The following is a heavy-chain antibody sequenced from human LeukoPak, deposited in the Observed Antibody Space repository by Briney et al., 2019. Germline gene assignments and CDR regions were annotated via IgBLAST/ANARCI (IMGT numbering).Heavy chain of an antibody. CDR2: ISSSSSYI. CDR3: ARENDSGWYFEY. V-gene: IGHV3-21*01. CDR1: GFTFSSYS. J-gene: IGHJ4*02. D-gene: IGHD6-19*01. Sequence: PGGSLSPSCAASGFTFSSYSMNWVRQAPGKGLEWVSSISSSSSYIYYADSVKGRFTISRDNAENSLYLQMNSLRAEDTAVYYCARENDSGWYFEYWGQGTLVTVSS.